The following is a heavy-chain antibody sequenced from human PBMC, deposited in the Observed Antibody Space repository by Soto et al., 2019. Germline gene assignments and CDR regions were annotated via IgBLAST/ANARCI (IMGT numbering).Heavy chain of an antibody. D-gene: IGHD4-17*01. CDR1: GGSISSYY. CDR3: ARGTFAPSTVTTFDY. V-gene: IGHV4-59*01. Sequence: PSETLSLTCTVSGGSISSYYWSWIRQPPGKGLEWIGYVYYSGSTNYNPSLKSRVTISVDTSKNQFSLKLSSVTAADTAVYYCARGTFAPSTVTTFDYWGQGTLVTVSS. J-gene: IGHJ4*02. CDR2: VYYSGST.